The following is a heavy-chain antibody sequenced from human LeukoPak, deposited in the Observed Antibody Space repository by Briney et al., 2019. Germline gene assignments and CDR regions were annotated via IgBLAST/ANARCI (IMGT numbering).Heavy chain of an antibody. CDR2: IKQDGSEK. CDR3: AREYYYGSGSYPYYFDY. Sequence: GGSLRLSCAASGFTFSSYWMSWVRQAPGKGLEWVANIKQDGSEKYYVDSVKGRFTISRDNAKNSLYLQMNSLRAEDTAVYYCAREYYYGSGSYPYYFDYWGQGTLVTVSS. J-gene: IGHJ4*02. CDR1: GFTFSSYW. V-gene: IGHV3-7*01. D-gene: IGHD3-10*01.